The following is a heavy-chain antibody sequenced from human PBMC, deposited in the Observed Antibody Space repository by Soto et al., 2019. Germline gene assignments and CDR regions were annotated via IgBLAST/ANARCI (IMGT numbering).Heavy chain of an antibody. V-gene: IGHV4-61*01. CDR3: TRGGDAYKNGH. Sequence: QVQLQESGPGLVKPSETLSLTCTVPGGSVNIGTYSWSWIRQPPGKGLEWIGFIHYSGSTNYNPSLKSRVTMSVDTSKNQFSLKLTSVNAADTAVDYCTRGGDAYKNGHWGQGTLVTVSS. CDR1: GGSVNIGTYS. J-gene: IGHJ4*02. CDR2: IHYSGST. D-gene: IGHD2-21*01.